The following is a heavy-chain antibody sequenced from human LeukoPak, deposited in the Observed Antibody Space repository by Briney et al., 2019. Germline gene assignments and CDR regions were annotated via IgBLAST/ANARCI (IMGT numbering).Heavy chain of an antibody. CDR3: ARDHEYYYGSGSYYPGGCDY. V-gene: IGHV1-46*01. D-gene: IGHD3-10*01. J-gene: IGHJ4*02. CDR2: IKPTGGST. Sequence: ASVRVSCTPSGYTFTIYYMYWGPQTPQHGRGRRWLIKPTGGSTSYAKKFQGRVTMTRDTSTSTVYMELSSLRSEDTAVYYCARDHEYYYGSGSYYPGGCDYWGQGTLVTVSS. CDR1: GYTFTIYY.